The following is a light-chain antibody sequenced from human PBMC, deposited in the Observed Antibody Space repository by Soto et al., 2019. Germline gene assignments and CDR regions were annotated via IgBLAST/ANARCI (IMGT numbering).Light chain of an antibody. CDR2: ASS. CDR3: QQTYSNPRT. V-gene: IGKV1-39*01. Sequence: DIQMTQSPSTLSASVEDRVTITCRASQSIGDLLAWYQQIPGKAPKLLIYASSNLHTGVPSRFSGSASGTDFTLTISSLQPEDSATYYCQQTYSNPRTFGQGTKVDIK. CDR1: QSIGDL. J-gene: IGKJ1*01.